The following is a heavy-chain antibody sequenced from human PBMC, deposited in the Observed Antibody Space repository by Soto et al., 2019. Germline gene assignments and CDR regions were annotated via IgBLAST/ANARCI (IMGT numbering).Heavy chain of an antibody. V-gene: IGHV4-59*01. Sequence: QVQLQESGPGLVKPSETLSLTCTVSGGSISSYYWSWIRQPPGKGLEWIGYIYYSGSTNYNPALKSRVTISVDTSKNQFSLKLISVTAADTAVYYCARVLSRAMAEHDYWGQGTLVTVSS. CDR1: GGSISSYY. CDR2: IYYSGST. J-gene: IGHJ4*02. D-gene: IGHD5-18*01. CDR3: ARVLSRAMAEHDY.